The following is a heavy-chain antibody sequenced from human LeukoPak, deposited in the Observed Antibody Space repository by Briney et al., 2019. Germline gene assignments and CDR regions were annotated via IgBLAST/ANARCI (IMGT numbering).Heavy chain of an antibody. CDR2: IRGSDGST. D-gene: IGHD4-17*01. CDR3: AKDVYGDYGGLDY. CDR1: GFIVSSTY. V-gene: IGHV3-23*01. J-gene: IGHJ4*02. Sequence: GGSLRLSCAASGFIVSSTYMSWVRQAPGKGLEWVSSIRGSDGSTYYADSVKGRFAISRDNSKNTLYLQMNSLRAEDTAVYYCAKDVYGDYGGLDYWGQGTLVTVSS.